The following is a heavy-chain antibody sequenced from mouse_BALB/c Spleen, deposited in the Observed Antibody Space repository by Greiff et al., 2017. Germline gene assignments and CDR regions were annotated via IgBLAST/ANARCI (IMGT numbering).Heavy chain of an antibody. CDR1: GFTFSNYW. CDR3: TRGYGSHFDY. V-gene: IGHV6-6*02. D-gene: IGHD1-1*01. Sequence: EVKLEESGGGLVQPGGSMKLSCVASGFTFSNYWMNWVRQSPEKGLEWVAEIRLKSNNYATHYAESVKGRFTISRDDSKSSVYLQMNNLRAEDTGIYYCTRGYGSHFDYWGQGTTLTVSS. J-gene: IGHJ2*01. CDR2: IRLKSNNYAT.